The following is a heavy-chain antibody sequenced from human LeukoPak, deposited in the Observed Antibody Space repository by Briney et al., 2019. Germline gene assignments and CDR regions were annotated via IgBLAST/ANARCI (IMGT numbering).Heavy chain of an antibody. J-gene: IGHJ4*02. CDR1: GGTFSSYA. V-gene: IGHV1-69*04. CDR2: IIPILGIA. CDR3: ARAAAYCGGDCYSFDY. D-gene: IGHD2-21*02. Sequence: SVKVSCKASGGTFSSYAISWVRQAPGQGLEWMGRIIPILGIANYAQKFQGRVTITADKSTSTAYMELSSLRSEDTAVYYCARAAAYCGGDCYSFDYWGQGTLVTVSS.